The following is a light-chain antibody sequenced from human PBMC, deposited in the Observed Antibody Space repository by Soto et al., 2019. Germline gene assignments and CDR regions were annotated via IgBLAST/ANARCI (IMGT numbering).Light chain of an antibody. CDR1: SSDVGGYNF. Sequence: QSVLTQPPSASGSPGQSVTISCTGTSSDVGGYNFVSWYQQRSGKAPKLLIYEVTKRPSGVPDRFSGSKSGNTASLTVSGLQAEDEADYYCSSYEGTKNLVFGGGTQLTVL. V-gene: IGLV2-8*01. J-gene: IGLJ2*01. CDR2: EVT. CDR3: SSYEGTKNLV.